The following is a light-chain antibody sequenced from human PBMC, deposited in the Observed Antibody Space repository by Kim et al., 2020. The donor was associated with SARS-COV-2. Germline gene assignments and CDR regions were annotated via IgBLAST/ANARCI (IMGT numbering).Light chain of an antibody. CDR3: QQYSTSPWT. V-gene: IGKV3D-20*01. CDR1: QSISSAY. J-gene: IGKJ1*01. CDR2: ATS. Sequence: EIVLTQSPATLSLSPGERATLSCGTSQSISSAYLAWYQQKPGLAPRLLIYATSSRATGVPDRFSGSGSGTDFTLAITRLEPEDFAVYYCQQYSTSPWTFGPGTEVDIK.